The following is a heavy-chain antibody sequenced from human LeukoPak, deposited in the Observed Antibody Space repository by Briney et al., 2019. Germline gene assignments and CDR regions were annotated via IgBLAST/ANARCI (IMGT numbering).Heavy chain of an antibody. D-gene: IGHD3-10*01. V-gene: IGHV4-38-2*01. CDR2: THHGGAI. J-gene: IGHJ4*02. CDR3: ARMGGYYGSGSYYLNPFDY. Sequence: SETLSLTCAVSGYSISSGYYWGWIRQPPGKGLEWIGSTHHGGAIYYNPSLKSRVTISVDTSKNQFSLKLTSVTAADTAVYYCARMGGYYGSGSYYLNPFDYWGQGTLVTVSS. CDR1: GYSISSGYY.